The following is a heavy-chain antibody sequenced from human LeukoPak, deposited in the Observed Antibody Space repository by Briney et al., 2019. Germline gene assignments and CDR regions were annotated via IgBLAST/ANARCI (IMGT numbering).Heavy chain of an antibody. Sequence: SETLSLTCTVSAGSVTRSYWSWIRQPPGKGLEWLGHIFSSGNTNYNPSLKSRVTISVDTSKNQFSLKLSSVTAADTAVYYCARSGYCSGGSCPNKTNGVFDYWGQGTLVTVSS. V-gene: IGHV4-4*09. CDR3: ARSGYCSGGSCPNKTNGVFDY. D-gene: IGHD2-15*01. CDR1: AGSVTRSY. J-gene: IGHJ4*02. CDR2: IFSSGNT.